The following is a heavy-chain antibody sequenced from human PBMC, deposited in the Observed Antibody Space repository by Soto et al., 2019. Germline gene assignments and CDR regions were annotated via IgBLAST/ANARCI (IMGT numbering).Heavy chain of an antibody. CDR2: IIPILGIA. Sequence: QVQLVQSGAEVTKPGFSVKVSCKASGGTFSSYTISWVRQAPGQGLEWMGRIIPILGIANYAQKFQGRVTITADKSTSTAYMELSSLRSEDTAVYYCARGTDYGDYLAYYDYGMDVWGQGTTVTVSS. V-gene: IGHV1-69*02. D-gene: IGHD4-17*01. J-gene: IGHJ6*02. CDR1: GGTFSSYT. CDR3: ARGTDYGDYLAYYDYGMDV.